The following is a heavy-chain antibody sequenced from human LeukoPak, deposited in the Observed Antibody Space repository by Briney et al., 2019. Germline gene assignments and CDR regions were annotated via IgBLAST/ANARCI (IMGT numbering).Heavy chain of an antibody. CDR1: GYSISSGYY. CDR2: IYHSGST. J-gene: IGHJ1*01. D-gene: IGHD6-13*01. V-gene: IGHV4-38-2*02. CDR3: ARVIEGKQQPPTH. Sequence: PSETLSLTCTVSGYSISSGYYWGWIRQPPGKGLEWIGSIYHSGSTYYNPSLKSRVSISVDTSKNQFSLKLSSVTAADTAVYYCARVIEGKQQPPTHWGQGTLVTVSS.